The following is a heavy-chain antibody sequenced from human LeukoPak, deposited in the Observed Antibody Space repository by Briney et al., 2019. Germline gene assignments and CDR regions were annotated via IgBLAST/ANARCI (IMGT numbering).Heavy chain of an antibody. CDR1: GFTFSRYS. J-gene: IGHJ3*02. V-gene: IGHV3-21*04. Sequence: KSGGSLRLSCAASGFTFSRYSMNWVRQAPGKGLEWVSSISSSSSYIHYADSVKGRFTISRDNAKNSLYLQMNSLRAEDMALYYCAKGGSSGWYPGAFDIWGQGTMVTVSS. CDR2: ISSSSSYI. D-gene: IGHD6-19*01. CDR3: AKGGSSGWYPGAFDI.